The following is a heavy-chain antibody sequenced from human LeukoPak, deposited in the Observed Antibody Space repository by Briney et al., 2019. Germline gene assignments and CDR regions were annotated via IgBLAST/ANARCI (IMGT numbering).Heavy chain of an antibody. Sequence: SETLSLTCTVSGGSISSYYWSWIRQPPGKGLEWIGYIYYSGSTNYNPSLKSRVTISVDTSKNQFSLKLSSVTAADTAVYYCARHAFGELLAEIDYWGQGTLVTVSS. J-gene: IGHJ4*02. CDR1: GGSISSYY. CDR2: IYYSGST. D-gene: IGHD3-10*01. CDR3: ARHAFGELLAEIDY. V-gene: IGHV4-59*01.